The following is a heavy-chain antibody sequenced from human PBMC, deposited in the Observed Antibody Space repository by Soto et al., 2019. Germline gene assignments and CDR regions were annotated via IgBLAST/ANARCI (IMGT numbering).Heavy chain of an antibody. J-gene: IGHJ6*02. CDR2: IKSKTDGGTT. CDR1: GFTFSNAW. CDR3: TTDRTAVWELLSSYYYYGMDV. D-gene: IGHD1-26*01. V-gene: IGHV3-15*07. Sequence: GGSLRLSCAASGFTFSNAWMNWVRQAPGKGLEWVGRIKSKTDGGTTDYAAPVKGRFTISRDDSKNTLYLQMNSLKTEDTAVYYCTTDRTAVWELLSSYYYYGMDVWGQGTTVTVSS.